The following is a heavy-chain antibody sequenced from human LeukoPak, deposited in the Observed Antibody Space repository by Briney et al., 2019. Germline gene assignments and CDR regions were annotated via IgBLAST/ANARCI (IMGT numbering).Heavy chain of an antibody. CDR2: IYYTGRT. D-gene: IGHD6-13*01. CDR1: GGSISSSSHS. V-gene: IGHV4-39*01. Sequence: SETLSLTCTVSGGSISSSSHSWGWIRQPPGRGLEWTGSIYYTGRTYYNPSLKSRVTISVDTSKNQFSLKLSSVTAADTAVYYCAQSLGSSNWIGNWFDPWGQGTLVTVSS. J-gene: IGHJ5*02. CDR3: AQSLGSSNWIGNWFDP.